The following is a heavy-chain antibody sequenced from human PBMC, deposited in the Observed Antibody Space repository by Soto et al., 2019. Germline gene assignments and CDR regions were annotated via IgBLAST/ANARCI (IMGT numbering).Heavy chain of an antibody. J-gene: IGHJ5*01. D-gene: IGHD7-27*01. CDR2: IYNGGST. Sequence: QVQLQESGPGLVKPSQTLSLTCTVSGGSISTVNYWWSWIRQSPDMGVEWIGHIYNGGSTYNNPSLECRVTSPVDTSKIHLSLTLSSVSAAVTAVYYCASGPSGDKLYSWCHETLVTVSS. CDR3: ASGPSGDKLYS. CDR1: GGSISTVNYW. V-gene: IGHV4-30-4*01.